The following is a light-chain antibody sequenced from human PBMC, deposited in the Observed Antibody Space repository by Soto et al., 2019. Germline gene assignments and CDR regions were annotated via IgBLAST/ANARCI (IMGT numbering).Light chain of an antibody. Sequence: DIQMTQSPSSLSASVGDRVTITCRASQSIMKYLHWYQQKPGKVPKLLIYAASTLESGVPSRFSGSGSETDFSLTISSLQPEDFATYYCQQSYNSPWTFGPGTKMEIK. V-gene: IGKV1-39*01. CDR2: AAS. CDR1: QSIMKY. J-gene: IGKJ1*01. CDR3: QQSYNSPWT.